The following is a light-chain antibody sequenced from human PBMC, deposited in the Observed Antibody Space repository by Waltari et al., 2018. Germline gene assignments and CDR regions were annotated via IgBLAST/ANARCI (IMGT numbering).Light chain of an antibody. J-gene: IGKJ1*01. CDR3: QHYVRLPVT. V-gene: IGKV3-20*01. Sequence: EIVLTQSPGNLSLSPGERATLSCRASQSFSRALAWYQQKPGQAPRLLIYDASTRANGIPDRFSGGGSGTEFSLTISRLEPEDFAVYYCQHYVRLPVTFGQGTTV. CDR2: DAS. CDR1: QSFSRA.